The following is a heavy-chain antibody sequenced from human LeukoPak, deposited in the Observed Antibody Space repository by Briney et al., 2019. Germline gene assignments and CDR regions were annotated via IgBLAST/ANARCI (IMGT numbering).Heavy chain of an antibody. D-gene: IGHD4-17*01. Sequence: ESGPTLVKPTQTLTLTCTFSGFSLSTSGVGVGWIRQPPGKALEWLALICWNDDNRYSPSLKSRLTITKDTSKNQVVLKMTNMDPVDTATYYCAHYGDYRFMYYFDYWGQGSLVTVSS. CDR3: AHYGDYRFMYYFDY. J-gene: IGHJ4*02. CDR1: GFSLSTSGVG. V-gene: IGHV2-5*01. CDR2: ICWNDDN.